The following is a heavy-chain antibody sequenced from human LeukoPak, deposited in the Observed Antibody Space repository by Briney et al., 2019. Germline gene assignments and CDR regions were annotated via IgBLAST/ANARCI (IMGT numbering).Heavy chain of an antibody. J-gene: IGHJ4*02. V-gene: IGHV3-23*01. D-gene: IGHD3-22*01. CDR3: AKSSGYYPSPSFFDY. CDR2: ISGSGGST. CDR1: GFIFSSYA. Sequence: RSGGSLRLSCAASGFIFSSYAMSWVRQAPGKGLYWVSAISGSGGSTYYADSVKGRFTISRDNSKNTLYLQMNSLRAEDTAVYYCAKSSGYYPSPSFFDYWGQGTLVTVSS.